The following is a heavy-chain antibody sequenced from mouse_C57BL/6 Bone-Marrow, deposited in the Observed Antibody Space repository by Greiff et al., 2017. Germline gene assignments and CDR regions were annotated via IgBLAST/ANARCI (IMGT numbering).Heavy chain of an antibody. CDR3: ARRITTVDWYFDV. D-gene: IGHD1-1*01. CDR1: GYTFTSYW. V-gene: IGHV1-64*01. J-gene: IGHJ1*03. CDR2: IHPNSGST. Sequence: QVQLQQSGAELVKPGASVKLSCKASGYTFTSYWMHWVKPRPGQGLEWIGMIHPNSGSTNYNEKFKSKATLTVDKSSSTAYMQLSSLTSEDSAVYYCARRITTVDWYFDVWGTGTTVTVSS.